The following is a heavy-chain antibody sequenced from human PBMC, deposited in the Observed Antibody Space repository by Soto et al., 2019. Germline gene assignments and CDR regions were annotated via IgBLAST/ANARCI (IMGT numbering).Heavy chain of an antibody. CDR1: GFTFRSYG. J-gene: IGHJ6*02. CDR3: ARVFESYGMDV. V-gene: IGHV3-33*01. CDR2: IWDDGSYK. Sequence: GGSLRLSCKASGFTFRSYGMHWVRQAPGKGLEWVANIWDDGSYKHHADSVKGRFTISRDDSKNTLYLHMSSLRGEDTAVYFCARVFESYGMDVWAQGTTVTVSS.